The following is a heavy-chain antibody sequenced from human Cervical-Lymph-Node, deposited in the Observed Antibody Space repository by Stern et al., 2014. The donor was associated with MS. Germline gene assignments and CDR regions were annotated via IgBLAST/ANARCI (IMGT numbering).Heavy chain of an antibody. Sequence: QLQLQESGPGLMKPSGTLSLTCAVSGDTISSRNWWTWVRQPPGKGLQWIGKIFHSGNIDYNPSLKSRVTMSVDKSMRQISLPLDSVTAADTAVYYCARLGHFSDYLDSWGQGILITVSA. J-gene: IGHJ4*02. V-gene: IGHV4-4*02. CDR1: GDTISSRNW. D-gene: IGHD3-3*02. CDR2: IFHSGNI. CDR3: ARLGHFSDYLDS.